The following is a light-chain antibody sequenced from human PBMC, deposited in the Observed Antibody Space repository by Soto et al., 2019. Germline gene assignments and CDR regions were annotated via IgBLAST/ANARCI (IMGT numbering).Light chain of an antibody. J-gene: IGKJ1*01. Sequence: EIVLTQSPGTLSLSPGERASLSCRASQSIANSLAWYQQKPGQAPRLLIFGASNRATGTPDRFSGSGSGTDFTLTISRLEPEDFAVYHCQQYGGSPRTFGQGTKVDIK. CDR1: QSIANS. CDR2: GAS. CDR3: QQYGGSPRT. V-gene: IGKV3-20*01.